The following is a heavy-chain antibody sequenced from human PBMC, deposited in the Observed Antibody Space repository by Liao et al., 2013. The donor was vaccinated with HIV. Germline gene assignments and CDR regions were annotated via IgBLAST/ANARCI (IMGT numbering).Heavy chain of an antibody. CDR3: ARGWWEYYFDY. CDR1: GASFNNDYY. CDR2: IFTSGST. D-gene: IGHD2-8*02. Sequence: QLQLQESGPGLVKPSQTLSLTCIVSGASFNNDYYWSWIRQPAGKGLEWIGRIFTSGSTNYNPSLKSRVTISVDTSKNQFSLKLGSVTAADTAVYYCARGWWEYYFDYWGQGMQVTVSS. J-gene: IGHJ4*02. V-gene: IGHV4-61*02.